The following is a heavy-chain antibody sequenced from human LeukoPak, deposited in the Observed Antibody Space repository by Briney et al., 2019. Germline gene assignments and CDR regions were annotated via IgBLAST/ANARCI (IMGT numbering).Heavy chain of an antibody. CDR3: ARDRIVVVPAATYYYYYGMDV. D-gene: IGHD2-2*01. V-gene: IGHV1-69*13. CDR1: GGTFSSYA. J-gene: IGHJ6*02. CDR2: IIPIFGTA. Sequence: ASVKVSCKASGGTFSSYAISRVRQAPGQGLEWMGGIIPIFGTANYAQKFQGRVTIIADESTSTAYMELSSLRSEDTAVYYCARDRIVVVPAATYYYYYGMDVWGQGTTVTVSS.